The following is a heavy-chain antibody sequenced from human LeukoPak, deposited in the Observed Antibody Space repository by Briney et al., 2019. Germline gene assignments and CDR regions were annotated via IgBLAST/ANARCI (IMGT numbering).Heavy chain of an antibody. D-gene: IGHD5-24*01. CDR1: GFSFSTYG. Sequence: GRSLRLSCAASGFSFSTYGMYWVRQAPGKGREGVALISYDGSNKYYADSVKGRFTISRDNSKNTLYLQMNSLRAEDTAVYYCAKDLLDGYNLGYFDSWGQGTLVTVSS. J-gene: IGHJ4*02. V-gene: IGHV3-30*18. CDR2: ISYDGSNK. CDR3: AKDLLDGYNLGYFDS.